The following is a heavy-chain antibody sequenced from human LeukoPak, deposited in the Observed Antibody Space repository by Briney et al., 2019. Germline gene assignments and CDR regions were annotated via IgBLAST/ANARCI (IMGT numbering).Heavy chain of an antibody. J-gene: IGHJ4*02. CDR2: IRYDGSNK. V-gene: IGHV3-30*02. CDR3: AKARYSSSWYGGVVL. D-gene: IGHD6-13*01. CDR1: GFSFSDYG. Sequence: GGSLRLSCGASGFSFSDYGMHWVRQAPGKGLEWVAFIRYDGSNKYYADSVKGRFTISRDNSKNTLYLQMNSLRAEDTAVYYCAKARYSSSWYGGVVLWGQGTLVTVSS.